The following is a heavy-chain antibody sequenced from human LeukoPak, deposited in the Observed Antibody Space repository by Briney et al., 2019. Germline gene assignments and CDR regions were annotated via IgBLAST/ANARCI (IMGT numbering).Heavy chain of an antibody. CDR2: VYASGST. J-gene: IGHJ4*02. D-gene: IGHD6-25*01. CDR1: GGSISSNY. CDR3: ARDGAATFSDY. V-gene: IGHV4-4*07. Sequence: PSETLSLTCIVSGGSISSNYWSWTRQSAGKGLEYIGRVYASGSTDYSPSVQSRVTMSVDTSKNQFSLKLTSVTAADTAIYYCARDGAATFSDYWGQGTLVTVSS.